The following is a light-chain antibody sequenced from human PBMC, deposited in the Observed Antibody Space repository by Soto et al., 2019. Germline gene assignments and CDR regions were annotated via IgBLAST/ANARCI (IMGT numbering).Light chain of an antibody. V-gene: IGLV1-47*01. CDR3: MSWDDSLSGML. J-gene: IGLJ3*02. Sequence: QSVLTQPPSASGTPGQRVTISCSGSSSNIGSHSVCWFQQLPGTAPKMLICRNDERASGVPDRFSGSKSGSSASLDITGRQSEDEADYYCMSWDDSLSGMLFGGGTKVTVL. CDR2: RND. CDR1: SSNIGSHS.